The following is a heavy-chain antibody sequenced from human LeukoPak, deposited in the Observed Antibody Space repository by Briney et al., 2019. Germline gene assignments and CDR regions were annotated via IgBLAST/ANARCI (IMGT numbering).Heavy chain of an antibody. V-gene: IGHV5-51*01. D-gene: IGHD3-22*01. J-gene: IGHJ4*02. Sequence: WIGWVRQMPGKGLEWMGIIYPGDSDTRYSPSFQGQVTISADKSISTAYLQWSSLKASDTAMYYCARPDYYDSSGYYYSDYWGQGTLVTVSS. CDR2: IYPGDSDT. CDR3: ARPDYYDSSGYYYSDY. CDR1: W.